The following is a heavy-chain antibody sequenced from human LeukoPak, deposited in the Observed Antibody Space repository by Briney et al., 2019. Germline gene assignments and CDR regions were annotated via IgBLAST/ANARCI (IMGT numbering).Heavy chain of an antibody. CDR1: EYTFTSYY. J-gene: IGHJ5*02. CDR3: ATASGSYYNWFDP. Sequence: EASVKVSYKASEYTFTSYYMHWVRQAPGQGLEWMGIINPSGGSTSYAQKFQGRVTMTRDTSTSTVYMELSSLRSEDTAVYHCATASGSYYNWFDPWGQGTLVTVSS. D-gene: IGHD1-26*01. CDR2: INPSGGST. V-gene: IGHV1-46*01.